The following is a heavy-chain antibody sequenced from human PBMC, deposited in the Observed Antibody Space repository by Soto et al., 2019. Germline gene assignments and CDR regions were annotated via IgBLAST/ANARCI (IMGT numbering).Heavy chain of an antibody. V-gene: IGHV3-21*01. Sequence: GGSLRLSCAASGFSFSDYSMNWVRQAAGKGLEWVSAISRGSDYIYYADSVRGRFTISRDNAQTSLHLQLSSLRAEDTAVYYCARDVAILAGTFDKDYYYYGMDVWGQGTTVTVSS. CDR3: ARDVAILAGTFDKDYYYYGMDV. J-gene: IGHJ6*02. CDR2: ISRGSDYI. D-gene: IGHD3-3*01. CDR1: GFSFSDYS.